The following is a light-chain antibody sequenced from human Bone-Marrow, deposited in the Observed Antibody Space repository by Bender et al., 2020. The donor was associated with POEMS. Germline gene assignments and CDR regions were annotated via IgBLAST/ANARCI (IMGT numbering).Light chain of an antibody. J-gene: IGLJ3*02. CDR2: SNI. V-gene: IGLV1-44*01. CDR1: SSNIGSNT. Sequence: QSVLTQPPSASGTPGQRVTISCSGSSSNIGSNTVNWYQHLPGTAPKLLIYSNIQRPSGVPDRFSGSKSGTSASLAIRGLQSEDEADYYCAAWDDSLNGWVFGGGTKLTVL. CDR3: AAWDDSLNGWV.